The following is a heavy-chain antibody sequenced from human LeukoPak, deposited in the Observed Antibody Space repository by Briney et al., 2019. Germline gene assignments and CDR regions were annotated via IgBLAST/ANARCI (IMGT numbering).Heavy chain of an antibody. CDR2: IYYSGAT. V-gene: IGHV4-59*08. Sequence: SETLSLTCNVSGGSISGHYWTWIRQPPGKGLEFIGFIYYSGATNYNPSLKSRVTISVDTSKNQFSLKLSSVTAADTAVYFCARQELGLTYWGQGTLVTVSS. CDR1: GGSISGHY. J-gene: IGHJ4*02. CDR3: ARQELGLTY. D-gene: IGHD3/OR15-3a*01.